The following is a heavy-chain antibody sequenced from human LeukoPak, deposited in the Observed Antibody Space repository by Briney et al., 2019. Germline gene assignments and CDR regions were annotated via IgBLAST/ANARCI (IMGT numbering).Heavy chain of an antibody. CDR3: ARDLTEYQLLFVGSY. V-gene: IGHV3-23*01. J-gene: IGHJ4*02. CDR2: ISVSGGST. Sequence: PGGSLRLSCAASGFTFSSYAMSWVRQAPGKGLEWVSTISVSGGSTYYAGSVKGRFTISRDNSKNTLYLQMNSLRADDTAVYYCARDLTEYQLLFVGSYWGQGTLVTVSS. D-gene: IGHD2-2*01. CDR1: GFTFSSYA.